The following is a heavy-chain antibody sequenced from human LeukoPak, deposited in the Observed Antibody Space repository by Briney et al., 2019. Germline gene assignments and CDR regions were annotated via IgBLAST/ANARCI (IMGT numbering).Heavy chain of an antibody. CDR1: GFTFSNAW. J-gene: IGHJ6*03. Sequence: PGGSLRLSCAASGFTFSNAWMSWVRQAPGKGLEWVGRIKSKTDGGTTDYAATVKGRFTISRDDSKNTLYLQMNSLKTEVTAVYYCTTEIVVVPAAIITDLLDYYYYMDVWGKGTTVTVSS. CDR2: IKSKTDGGTT. CDR3: TTEIVVVPAAIITDLLDYYYYMDV. D-gene: IGHD2-2*02. V-gene: IGHV3-15*01.